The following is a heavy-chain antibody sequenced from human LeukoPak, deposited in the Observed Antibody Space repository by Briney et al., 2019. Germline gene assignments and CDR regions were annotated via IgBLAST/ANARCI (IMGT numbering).Heavy chain of an antibody. CDR1: GASVSSIGYS. D-gene: IGHD2-15*01. V-gene: IGHV4-30-2*01. CDR2: IYQSGST. CDR3: ARQRRNCSGGSCYAGNFDY. Sequence: PSETLSLTCGVSGASVSSIGYSWSWIRQPPGRGLEWIGYIYQSGSTSYNPSLQSRVTISIDRSKNQFSLNLSSVTAADTAVYYCARQRRNCSGGSCYAGNFDYWGQGTLVTVSS. J-gene: IGHJ4*02.